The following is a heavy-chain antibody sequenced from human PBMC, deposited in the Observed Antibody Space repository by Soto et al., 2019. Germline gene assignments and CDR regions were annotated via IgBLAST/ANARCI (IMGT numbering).Heavy chain of an antibody. CDR1: GVSISSDS. D-gene: IGHD3-10*01. Sequence: QVQLQESGPGLVKPSETLSLTCTVSGVSISSDSWSWIRQPPGKGLEWIGYIFYSGSTKCNPSLESRVTITVDKSKNQVSLNLTSVTAADTAVYYCARDRGYYGSGSFYPPEDWGQGTLVNVSS. CDR2: IFYSGST. V-gene: IGHV4-59*01. CDR3: ARDRGYYGSGSFYPPED. J-gene: IGHJ4*02.